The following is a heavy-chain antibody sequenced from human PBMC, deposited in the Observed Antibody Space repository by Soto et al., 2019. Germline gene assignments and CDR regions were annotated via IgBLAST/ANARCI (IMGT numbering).Heavy chain of an antibody. J-gene: IGHJ4*02. CDR2: IYYTGNT. CDR3: AREKKGFDY. CDR1: GGSISNSNYY. Sequence: SETLSLTCTFSGGSISNSNYYWGWIRQPPGKGLEWIGSIYYTGNTYYSPSLKSRVTVSVDTSTSTVYMELSSLRSEDTAVYYCAREKKGFDYWGQGTLVTVSS. V-gene: IGHV4-39*07.